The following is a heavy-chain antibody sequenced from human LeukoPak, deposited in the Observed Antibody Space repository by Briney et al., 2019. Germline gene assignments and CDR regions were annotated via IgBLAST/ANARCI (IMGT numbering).Heavy chain of an antibody. Sequence: ASVKVSCKASGYTFTGYYMHWVRQAPGQGLEWMGWINPNSGGTNYAQKFQGRVTMTRDTSISTAYMELSRLRSDDTAVYYCAREGSSSPYYYYMDVWGKGTTVTISS. D-gene: IGHD6-6*01. J-gene: IGHJ6*03. CDR3: AREGSSSPYYYYMDV. CDR1: GYTFTGYY. CDR2: INPNSGGT. V-gene: IGHV1-2*02.